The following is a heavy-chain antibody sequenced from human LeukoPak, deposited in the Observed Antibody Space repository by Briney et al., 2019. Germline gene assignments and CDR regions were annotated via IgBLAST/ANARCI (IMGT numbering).Heavy chain of an antibody. CDR1: GFTFSNYS. J-gene: IGHJ6*03. CDR2: ISSRRGTI. CDR3: ARGMSSSSYYMDV. V-gene: IGHV3-48*01. Sequence: GESLRLSCAASGFTFSNYSMNWVRQAPGKGLEWVSYISSRRGTIHYADSVKGRFTISRDNARNSLYLQMNSLRAEDTAVYYCARGMSSSSYYMDVWGKGTTVTVSS. D-gene: IGHD6-6*01.